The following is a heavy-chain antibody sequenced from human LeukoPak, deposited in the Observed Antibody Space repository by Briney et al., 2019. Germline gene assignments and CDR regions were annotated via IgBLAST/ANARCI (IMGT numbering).Heavy chain of an antibody. CDR3: ARDIQGYYDFWRGSADYYYYMDV. J-gene: IGHJ6*03. CDR2: IYYSGST. V-gene: IGHV4-59*11. D-gene: IGHD3-3*01. CDR1: GGSISSHY. Sequence: KPSETLSLTCTVSGGSISSHYWSWIRQPPGKGLEWIGYIYYSGSTNYNPSLKSRVTISVDTSKNQFSLKLSSVTAADTAVYYCARDIQGYYDFWRGSADYYYYMDVWGKGTTVTVSS.